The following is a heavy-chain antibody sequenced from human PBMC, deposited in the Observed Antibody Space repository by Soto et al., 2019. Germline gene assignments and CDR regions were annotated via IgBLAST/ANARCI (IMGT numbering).Heavy chain of an antibody. J-gene: IGHJ4*02. Sequence: VQLLESGGGLVQPGGSLRLSCAASGFTFGSYAMSWVRQAPGKGLEWIGEINHSGSTNYNPSLKSRVTISVDTSKNQFSLKLSSVTAADTAVYYCARGPGYYDILTGYYRIYPFDYWGQGTLVTVSS. CDR3: ARGPGYYDILTGYYRIYPFDY. CDR1: GFTFGSYA. D-gene: IGHD3-9*01. V-gene: IGHV4-34*01. CDR2: INHSGST.